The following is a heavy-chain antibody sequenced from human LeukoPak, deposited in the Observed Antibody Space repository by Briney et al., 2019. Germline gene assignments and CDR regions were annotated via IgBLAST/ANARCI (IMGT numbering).Heavy chain of an antibody. CDR2: INPNSGNT. Sequence: ASVKVSCKASGYTFTGYYMHWVRQAPGQGLEWMGWINPNSGNTHYAQKFQDRVTMTRDTSISTAYMELNSLRSDDTAVYYCAREGAAAEDVNWFDPWGQGTLVTVSS. CDR1: GYTFTGYY. D-gene: IGHD6-25*01. J-gene: IGHJ5*02. CDR3: AREGAAAEDVNWFDP. V-gene: IGHV1-2*02.